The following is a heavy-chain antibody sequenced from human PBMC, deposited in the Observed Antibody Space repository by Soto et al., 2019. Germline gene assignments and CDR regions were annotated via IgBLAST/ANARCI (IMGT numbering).Heavy chain of an antibody. D-gene: IGHD3-22*01. CDR3: EKFPEVVYYYYGMDV. CDR2: ISGSGGST. V-gene: IGHV3-23*01. Sequence: EVQLLESGGGLVQPGGSLRLSCAASGFTFSSYAMSWVRQAPGKGLEWVSAISGSGGSTYYADSVKGRFTISRDNSKNTLYLQMNSLRAEDTAVYYCEKFPEVVYYYYGMDVCGQGTTVTVSS. CDR1: GFTFSSYA. J-gene: IGHJ6*02.